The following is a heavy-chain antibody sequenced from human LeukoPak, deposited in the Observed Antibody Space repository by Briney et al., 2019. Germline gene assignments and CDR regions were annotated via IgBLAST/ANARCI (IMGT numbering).Heavy chain of an antibody. CDR2: INPSGGGT. J-gene: IGHJ6*02. Sequence: ASVKVSCKASGYTFTSYYMHWIRQAPGQGLEWMGIINPSGGGTSYAQKFQGRVTMTGDTSTSTVYMELSSLTSDDTAVYNCARDGEPAVPGGAYFYGMDVWGQGTTVTVSS. CDR1: GYTFTSYY. V-gene: IGHV1-46*01. CDR3: ARDGEPAVPGGAYFYGMDV. D-gene: IGHD6-19*01.